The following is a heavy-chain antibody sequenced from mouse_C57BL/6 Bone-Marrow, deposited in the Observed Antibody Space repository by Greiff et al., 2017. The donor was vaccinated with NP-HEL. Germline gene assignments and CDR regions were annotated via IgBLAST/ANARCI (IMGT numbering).Heavy chain of an antibody. D-gene: IGHD2-1*01. CDR2: INPSTGGT. CDR3: ARGKGWFAY. J-gene: IGHJ3*01. V-gene: IGHV1-42*01. CDR1: GYSFTGYY. Sequence: VQLQQSGPELVKPGASVKISCKASGYSFTGYYMNWVKQSPEKSLEWIGEINPSTGGTTYNQKFKAKATLTVDKSSSTAYMQLKSLTSEDSAVYYCARGKGWFAYWGQGTLVTASA.